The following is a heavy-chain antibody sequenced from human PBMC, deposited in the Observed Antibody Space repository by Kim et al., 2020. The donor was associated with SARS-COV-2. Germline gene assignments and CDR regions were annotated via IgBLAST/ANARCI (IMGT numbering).Heavy chain of an antibody. CDR1: GYTFTSYG. J-gene: IGHJ1*01. V-gene: IGHV1-18*03. CDR3: AGSSYDFWSGYPAEYFQH. CDR2: ISAYNGNT. Sequence: ASVKVSCKASGYTFTSYGISWVRQAPGQGLEWMGWISAYNGNTNYAQKLQGRVTMTTDTSTSTAYMELRSLRSDDMAVYYCAGSSYDFWSGYPAEYFQHWGQGTLVTVSS. D-gene: IGHD3-3*01.